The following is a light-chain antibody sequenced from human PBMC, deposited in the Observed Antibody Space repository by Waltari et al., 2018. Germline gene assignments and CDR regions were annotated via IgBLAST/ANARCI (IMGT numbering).Light chain of an antibody. CDR1: QDIHSY. CDR3: QHLNSYPLN. Sequence: DIYLTQSPSFLSASVGDRVTITCRASQDIHSYLAWYQLRPEQAPRLIIYVASKLQSGVPSRFSGSGTGTDFTLTISGLQPEDFATYYCQHLNSYPLNFGGGTKVEIK. J-gene: IGKJ4*01. V-gene: IGKV1-9*01. CDR2: VAS.